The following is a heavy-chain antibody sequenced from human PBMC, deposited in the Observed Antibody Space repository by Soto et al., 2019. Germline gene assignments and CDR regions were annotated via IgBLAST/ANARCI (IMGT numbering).Heavy chain of an antibody. Sequence: ASVKVSCKASGYTFTTYDISWVRQAPGQGLEWMGRISTYNGNTNYPQSLQGRLTLTTDTSTTTAYMELRSLRSDDTAVYYCTTGGSQRYCISTSCTHYGMDVWGQGTTVTVSS. CDR2: ISTYNGNT. V-gene: IGHV1-18*01. CDR3: TTGGSQRYCISTSCTHYGMDV. CDR1: GYTFTTYD. D-gene: IGHD2-2*01. J-gene: IGHJ6*02.